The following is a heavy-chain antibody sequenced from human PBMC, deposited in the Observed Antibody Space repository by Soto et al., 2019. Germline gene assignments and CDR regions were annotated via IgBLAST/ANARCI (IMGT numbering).Heavy chain of an antibody. CDR3: ARIDPYDLMDV. CDR1: GFTFSGYS. CDR2: ISSSGNTR. J-gene: IGHJ6*02. Sequence: GGSMRLSCEASGFTFSGYSMNWVRQAPGKGLEWLSFISSSGNTRYYADSVKCRFTVSRDKAHNSVSLEMSSLRGEDTAVYYCARIDPYDLMDVWGQGTTVTVSS. V-gene: IGHV3-48*01. D-gene: IGHD3-22*01.